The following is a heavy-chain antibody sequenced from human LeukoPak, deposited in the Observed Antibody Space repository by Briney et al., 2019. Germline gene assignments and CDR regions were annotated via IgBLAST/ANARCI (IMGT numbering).Heavy chain of an antibody. D-gene: IGHD3-10*01. Sequence: SETLSLTCAVYGGSSSDYSWSWIRQPPGKGLEWIGEINHSGSTNYNPSLKSRVTISVDTSKNQFSLKLSSVTAADTAVYYCARDRRYGSGSLGFDPWGQGTLVTVSS. CDR2: INHSGST. CDR3: ARDRRYGSGSLGFDP. CDR1: GGSSSDYS. J-gene: IGHJ5*02. V-gene: IGHV4-34*01.